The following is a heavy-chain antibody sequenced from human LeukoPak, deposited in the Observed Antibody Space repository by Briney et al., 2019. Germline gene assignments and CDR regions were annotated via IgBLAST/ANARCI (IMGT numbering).Heavy chain of an antibody. D-gene: IGHD1-14*01. V-gene: IGHV3-74*03. Sequence: HPGGSLRLSCAVSGLTFSEYWMHWVRQDAGKGLVWVAGISKDGGSTEYADFVKGRCTISRDNAKNTPYLQMNSLTVDDTAVYYCTSGIGTYDYWGLGAQVTVSS. CDR1: GLTFSEYW. CDR2: ISKDGGST. J-gene: IGHJ4*02. CDR3: TSGIGTYDY.